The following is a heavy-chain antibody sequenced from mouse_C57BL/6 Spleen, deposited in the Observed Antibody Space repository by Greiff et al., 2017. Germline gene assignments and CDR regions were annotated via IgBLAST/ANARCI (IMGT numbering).Heavy chain of an antibody. CDR1: GYAFSSSW. CDR3: ARKYYGAGRYFDV. V-gene: IGHV1-82*01. Sequence: QVQLQQSGPELVKPGASVKISCKASGYAFSSSWMNWVKQRPGKGLEWIGRIYPGDGDTNYNGKFKGKATLTADKSSSPAYMQLSSLTSEDSAVYFCARKYYGAGRYFDVWGTGTTVTVSS. D-gene: IGHD1-1*01. J-gene: IGHJ1*03. CDR2: IYPGDGDT.